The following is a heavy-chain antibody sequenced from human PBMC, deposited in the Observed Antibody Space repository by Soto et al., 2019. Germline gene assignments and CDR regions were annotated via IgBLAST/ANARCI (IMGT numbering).Heavy chain of an antibody. CDR3: TTPGGYSYIYYYYYMDV. D-gene: IGHD5-18*01. CDR2: IRSKANSYAT. V-gene: IGHV3-73*01. J-gene: IGHJ6*03. CDR1: GFTFSGSA. Sequence: GGSLRLSCAAYGFTFSGSAMHWVRQASGKGLEWVGRIRSKANSYATAYAASVKGRFTISRDDSKNTAYLQMNSLKTEDTAVYYCTTPGGYSYIYYYYYMDVWGKGTTVTVSS.